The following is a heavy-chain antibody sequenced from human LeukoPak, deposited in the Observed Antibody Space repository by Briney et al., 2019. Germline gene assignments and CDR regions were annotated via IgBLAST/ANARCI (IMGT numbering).Heavy chain of an antibody. Sequence: GGSLRLSCAASGFTFTTYTMNWVRQAPGKGLEWVSSISSSSSYIYYADSVKGRFTISRDNAKNSLYLQMNSLRAEDTAVYYCARLSTMIVVDLDYWGQGTLVTVSS. V-gene: IGHV3-21*01. CDR3: ARLSTMIVVDLDY. CDR2: ISSSSSYI. D-gene: IGHD3-22*01. J-gene: IGHJ4*02. CDR1: GFTFTTYT.